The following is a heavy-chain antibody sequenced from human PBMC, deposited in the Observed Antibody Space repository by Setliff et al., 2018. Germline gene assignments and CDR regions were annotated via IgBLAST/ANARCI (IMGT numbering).Heavy chain of an antibody. V-gene: IGHV1-2*06. Sequence: ASVKVSCKASGHTFTGHHLHWVRQAPGQGLEWMGRIDPNTGGTDYAQKFKDRATMTRDSSISTAYLDLSTLRSDDTAVYYCARGPRITIFGVVSLSLYGMDVWGQGTTVTVSS. CDR2: IDPNTGGT. J-gene: IGHJ6*02. CDR3: ARGPRITIFGVVSLSLYGMDV. D-gene: IGHD3-3*01. CDR1: GHTFTGHH.